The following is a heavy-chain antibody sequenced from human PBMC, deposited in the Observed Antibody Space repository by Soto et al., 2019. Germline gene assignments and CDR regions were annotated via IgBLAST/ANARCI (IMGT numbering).Heavy chain of an antibody. CDR1: GFTFSNYA. D-gene: IGHD3-10*01. V-gene: IGHV3-30-3*01. CDR3: ARDLTLVRGANSYSYGMDV. Sequence: PGGSLRLSCAASGFTFSNYAMHWVRQAPGKGLEWVAVIPYDGSNKYYADSVKGRFTISRDNSKNTLYLQMNSLRAEDTAVYYCARDLTLVRGANSYSYGMDVWGPGTTVTVSS. J-gene: IGHJ6*02. CDR2: IPYDGSNK.